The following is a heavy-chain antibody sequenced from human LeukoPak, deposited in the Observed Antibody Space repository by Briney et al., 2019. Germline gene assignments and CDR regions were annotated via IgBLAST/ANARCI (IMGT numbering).Heavy chain of an antibody. V-gene: IGHV3-48*03. CDR2: ITSTGSVI. D-gene: IGHD2-15*01. CDR1: GFSFSGYE. CDR3: ARGGYCSGGICQSGYFYHYGMDV. J-gene: IGHJ6*02. Sequence: PGGSLRLSCVASGFSFSGYEMNWVRHAPGKGLEGGSYITSTGSVIYDADSVKGRFTISRDNARNSLYLQMDSLRAEDTGVYYCARGGYCSGGICQSGYFYHYGMDVWGQGTTVTVSS.